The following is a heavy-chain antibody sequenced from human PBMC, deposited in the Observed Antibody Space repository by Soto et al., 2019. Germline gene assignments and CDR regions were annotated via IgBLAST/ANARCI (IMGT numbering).Heavy chain of an antibody. CDR3: ARAGYQLLSSWFDP. V-gene: IGHV4-59*01. Sequence: QVQLQESGPGLVKPSETLSLTCTVSGGSISSYYWSWIQQPPGKGLEWIGYIYYSGSTNYNPSLKSRVTISVDTSKNQFSLKLSSVTAADTAVYYCARAGYQLLSSWFDPWGQGTLVTVSS. CDR1: GGSISSYY. J-gene: IGHJ5*02. D-gene: IGHD2-2*01. CDR2: IYYSGST.